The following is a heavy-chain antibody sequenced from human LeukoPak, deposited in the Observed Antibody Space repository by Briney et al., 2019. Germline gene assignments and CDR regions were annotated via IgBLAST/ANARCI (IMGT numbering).Heavy chain of an antibody. D-gene: IGHD6-19*01. V-gene: IGHV3-30*18. CDR1: GFTFSSHG. CDR3: VKVPASGWTVDY. CDR2: ILYDGSNE. J-gene: IGHJ4*02. Sequence: GTSLRLSCAASGFTFSSHGMHWVRQAPGMGLEWVALILYDGSNEYYADSVQGRFTISRDSSRNTLYLQMNSLRAEDTAVYYCVKVPASGWTVDYWGQGTLVTVSS.